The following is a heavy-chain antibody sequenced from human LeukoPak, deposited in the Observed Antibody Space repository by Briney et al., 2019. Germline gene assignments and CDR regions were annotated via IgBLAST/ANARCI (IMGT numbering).Heavy chain of an antibody. J-gene: IGHJ5*02. Sequence: SETLSLTCTVSGDSIGYYYWSWIRQPPGKGLEWIGYIYYTGSTDYNPSLKSRVTISVDTSKNQFSLKLNSVTAADTAVYYCARIYSSSWFLNWFDPWGQGTLVTVSS. D-gene: IGHD6-13*01. V-gene: IGHV4-59*08. CDR3: ARIYSSSWFLNWFDP. CDR2: IYYTGST. CDR1: GDSIGYYY.